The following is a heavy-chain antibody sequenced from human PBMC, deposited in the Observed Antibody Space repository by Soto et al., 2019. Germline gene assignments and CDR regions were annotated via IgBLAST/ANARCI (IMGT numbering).Heavy chain of an antibody. CDR1: GGSISSGGYY. J-gene: IGHJ4*02. V-gene: IGHV4-31*03. CDR2: IYYSGST. D-gene: IGHD3-16*02. CDR3: ARDCVLDSVWGSYRYFDY. Sequence: QVQLQESGPGLVKPSQTLSHTCTVSGGSISSGGYYWSWIRQHPGKGLEWIGYIYYSGSTYYNPSLKSRVTISVDTSKNQFSLKLSSVTAADTAVYYCARDCVLDSVWGSYRYFDYWGQGTLVTVSS.